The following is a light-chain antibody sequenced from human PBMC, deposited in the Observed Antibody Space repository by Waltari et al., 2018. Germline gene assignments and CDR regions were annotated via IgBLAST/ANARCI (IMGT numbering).Light chain of an antibody. CDR2: KAS. Sequence: DIQMTQSPSTLSASVGDRVIFRCRASQSISKWLAWYQQKPGKAPKLLIYKASTLESGVPSRVSGSGSGTEFTLTISSLQPEDCATYYCQQYNSYSLLSFGGGTKVEIK. V-gene: IGKV1-5*03. CDR3: QQYNSYSLLS. CDR1: QSISKW. J-gene: IGKJ4*01.